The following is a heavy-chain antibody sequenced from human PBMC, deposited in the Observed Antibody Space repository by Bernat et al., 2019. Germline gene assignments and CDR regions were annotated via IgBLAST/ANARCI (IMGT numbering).Heavy chain of an antibody. D-gene: IGHD6-19*01. Sequence: QVQLQESGPGLVKPSETLSLTCIVSGGTISSYYWSWIRQPPGQGLEWVGFIYYSGSSNYNPTLRSRVTISLDTTKNQFFLKLSSVTAADTAVYYCAREGWVQGGPPSGCYDWMDVWGKGTTVTVSS. CDR3: AREGWVQGGPPSGCYDWMDV. CDR2: IYYSGSS. J-gene: IGHJ6*04. CDR1: GGTISSYY. V-gene: IGHV4-59*01.